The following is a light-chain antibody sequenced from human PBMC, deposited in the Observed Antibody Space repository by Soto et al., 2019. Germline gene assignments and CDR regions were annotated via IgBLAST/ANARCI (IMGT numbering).Light chain of an antibody. CDR1: SSDVGGYEY. J-gene: IGLJ3*02. CDR2: EVN. V-gene: IGLV2-8*01. CDR3: SSFAGANIWV. Sequence: QSALTQPPSASGSLGQSVTISCTGSSSDVGGYEYVAWYQQHPGKAPKLMIFEVNKRPSGVPNRFSGSKSGNTASLTVSGLQAEDEAAYYCSSFAGANIWVFGGGTKVTVL.